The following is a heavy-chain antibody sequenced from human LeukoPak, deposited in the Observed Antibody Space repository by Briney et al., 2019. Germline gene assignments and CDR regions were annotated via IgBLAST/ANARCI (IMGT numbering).Heavy chain of an antibody. D-gene: IGHD3-10*01. V-gene: IGHV3-73*01. CDR1: GFTFSGSA. CDR3: ARLSGLMVRGAPLDY. J-gene: IGHJ4*02. Sequence: PGGSLRLSCAASGFTFSGSAMHWVRQASGKGLEWVGRIRSRANSYATAYAASVKGRFTISRDDSKNTAYLQMNSLKTEDTAVYYCARLSGLMVRGAPLDYWGQGTLVTVSS. CDR2: IRSRANSYAT.